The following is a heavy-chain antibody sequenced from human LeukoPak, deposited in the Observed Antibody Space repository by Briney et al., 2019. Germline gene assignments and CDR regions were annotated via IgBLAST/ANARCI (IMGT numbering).Heavy chain of an antibody. D-gene: IGHD6-6*01. CDR3: ARDLVY. CDR1: GFTLGNYE. CDR2: ISRSGSPI. Sequence: GGSLRLSCAAYGFTLGNYEMNWVRQAPGKGLEWLSYISRSGSPIYYADSVKGRFTISRDNAKNSLYLQMNSLRAEDTAVYYCARDLVYWGQGTLVTVSS. J-gene: IGHJ4*02. V-gene: IGHV3-48*03.